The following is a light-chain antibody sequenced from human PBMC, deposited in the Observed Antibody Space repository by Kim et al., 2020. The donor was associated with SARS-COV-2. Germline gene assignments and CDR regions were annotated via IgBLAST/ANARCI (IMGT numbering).Light chain of an antibody. CDR3: QVWDSGSDHYV. CDR1: NIGSKS. V-gene: IGLV3-21*03. Sequence: GRTASISCGENNIGSKSVPWYQQRPGQAPILVIFDDGDRPSGIPERFSGSSSGDTATLTISRVEAGDEADYYCQVWDSGSDHYVFGTGTKVTVL. J-gene: IGLJ1*01. CDR2: DDG.